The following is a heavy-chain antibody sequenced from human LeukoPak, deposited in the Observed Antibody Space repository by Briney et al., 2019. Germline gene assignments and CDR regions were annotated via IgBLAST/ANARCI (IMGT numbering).Heavy chain of an antibody. D-gene: IGHD5-12*01. Sequence: SPSETLSLTCTVSGGSISRGGYYWSWIRQHPGKGLEWIGYIYYSGSTYYNPSLKSRVNISVDTSKNQFSLKLSSVTAADTAVYYCARGLVATRGDFDYWGQGALVTVSS. J-gene: IGHJ4*02. V-gene: IGHV4-31*03. CDR2: IYYSGST. CDR1: GGSISRGGYY. CDR3: ARGLVATRGDFDY.